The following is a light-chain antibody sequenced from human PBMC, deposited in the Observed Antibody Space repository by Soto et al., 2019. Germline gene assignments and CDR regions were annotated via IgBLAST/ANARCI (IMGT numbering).Light chain of an antibody. CDR1: SGDVGGNNF. Sequence: QSVLTQPPSASGSPGQSVTISCTGTSGDVGGNNFVSWYQFHPGKAPKLIIYEVSKRPSGVPNRFSGSKSDNTASLTVSGLQAEDEADYFCSSYAGTNKVFGGGTKVTVL. V-gene: IGLV2-8*01. J-gene: IGLJ3*02. CDR2: EVS. CDR3: SSYAGTNKV.